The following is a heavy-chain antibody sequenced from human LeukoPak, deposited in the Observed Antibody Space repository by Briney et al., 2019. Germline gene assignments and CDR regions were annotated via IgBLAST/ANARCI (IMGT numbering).Heavy chain of an antibody. CDR1: GYTFTRYD. D-gene: IGHD2-2*01. Sequence: ASVKVSCTASGYTFTRYDINWVRQATGQGLEWMGWMNPNSGNTGYAQKFQGRVTITRNTSISTAYMELSSLRSEDTAVYYCARYVPAATLFDPWGQGTLVTVSS. V-gene: IGHV1-8*03. CDR2: MNPNSGNT. J-gene: IGHJ5*02. CDR3: ARYVPAATLFDP.